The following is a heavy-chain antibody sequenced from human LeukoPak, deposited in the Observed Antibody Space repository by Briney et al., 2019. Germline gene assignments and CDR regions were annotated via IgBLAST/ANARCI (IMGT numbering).Heavy chain of an antibody. CDR2: IIPIFGTA. J-gene: IGHJ6*03. V-gene: IGHV1-69*05. CDR1: GGTFSSYA. D-gene: IGHD3-9*01. CDR3: ARGQRGRYFDWLLPYYYMDV. Sequence: ASVKVSCKASGGTFSSYAISWVRQAPGQGLEWMGGIIPIFGTANYAQKFQGRVTMTRNTSISTAYMELSSLRSEDTAVYYCARGQRGRYFDWLLPYYYMDVWGKGTTVTISS.